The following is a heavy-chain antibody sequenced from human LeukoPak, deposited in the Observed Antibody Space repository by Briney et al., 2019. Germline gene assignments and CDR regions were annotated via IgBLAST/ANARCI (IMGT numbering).Heavy chain of an antibody. CDR3: PTSPSFRSSWYQFNY. J-gene: IGHJ4*02. CDR1: GFTSSCYT. Sequence: PGGSLSLSCAASGFTSSCYTMSWVRQAPGRGLEWVSAISGRDGRTYYTDSVKGRFTISRDNSRDTLYLQMNSLRAEDPPVYYCPTSPSFRSSWYQFNYSGQGTLVTASS. CDR2: ISGRDGRT. V-gene: IGHV3-23*01. D-gene: IGHD6-13*01.